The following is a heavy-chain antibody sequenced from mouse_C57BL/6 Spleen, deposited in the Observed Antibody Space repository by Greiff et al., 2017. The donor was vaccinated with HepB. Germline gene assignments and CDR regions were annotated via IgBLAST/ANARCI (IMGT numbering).Heavy chain of an antibody. CDR3: ARGLKGVDY. CDR2: IDPANGNT. D-gene: IGHD3-3*01. Sequence: VQLQQSVAELVRPGASVKLSCTASGFNIKNTYMPWVKQRPEQGLEWIGRIDPANGNTKYAPKFQGKATITADTSSNTAYLQLSSLTSEDTSIYYGARGLKGVDYWGQGTTLTVSS. J-gene: IGHJ2*01. CDR1: GFNIKNTY. V-gene: IGHV14-3*01.